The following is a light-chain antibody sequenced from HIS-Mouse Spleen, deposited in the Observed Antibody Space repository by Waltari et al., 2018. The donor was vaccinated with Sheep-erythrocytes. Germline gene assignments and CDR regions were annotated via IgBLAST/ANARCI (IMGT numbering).Light chain of an antibody. CDR2: KDS. J-gene: IGLJ2*01. Sequence: SYELTQPPSVSVSPVQTARITCSGDALPKQYAYWYQQKPGQAPVLVIYKDSERPSGIPERFSCASAGTTVTLTSSGVQAEDEADYCCQSADSSGTYVVFGGGTKLTVL. CDR1: ALPKQY. CDR3: QSADSSGTYVV. V-gene: IGLV3-25*03.